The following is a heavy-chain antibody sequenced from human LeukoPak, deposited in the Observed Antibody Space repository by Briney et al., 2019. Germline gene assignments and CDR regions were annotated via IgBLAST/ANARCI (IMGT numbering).Heavy chain of an antibody. V-gene: IGHV3-30-3*01. D-gene: IGHD3-9*01. CDR2: ISYDGSNK. CDR1: GFTFSSYA. Sequence: GRSLRLSCAASGFTFSSYAMHWVRQAPGKGLEWVAVISYDGSNKYYADSVKGRFTISRDNSKNTLYLQMNSLRAEDTAVYYCARVPTYYDILTGYRREPDAFDIWGQGTMVTVSS. CDR3: ARVPTYYDILTGYRREPDAFDI. J-gene: IGHJ3*02.